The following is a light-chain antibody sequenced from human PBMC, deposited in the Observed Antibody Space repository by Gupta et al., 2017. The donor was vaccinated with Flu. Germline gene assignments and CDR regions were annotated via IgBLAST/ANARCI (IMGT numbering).Light chain of an antibody. CDR3: QQENYLPFT. Sequence: PSSLSASVRDRFTITCPPSQEIHNYLNRYQQKPWKAPNLLIYDASNLETGVPSRFSGSGSGTDFTLIISSLQPEDAATYYCQQENYLPFTFGQGTQMEI. CDR1: QEIHNY. CDR2: DAS. J-gene: IGKJ5*01. V-gene: IGKV1-33*01.